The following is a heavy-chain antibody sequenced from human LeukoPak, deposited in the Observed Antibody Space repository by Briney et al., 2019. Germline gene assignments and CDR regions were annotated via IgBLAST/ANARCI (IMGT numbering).Heavy chain of an antibody. Sequence: SQTLSLTCAVSGGSISSGGYSWSWIRQPPGKGLEWIGYIYHSGSTYYNPSLKSRVTISVDRSKNQFSLKLSSVTAADTAVYYYARDLWAARNAFDIWGQGTMVTVSS. CDR1: GGSISSGGYS. J-gene: IGHJ3*02. CDR2: IYHSGST. V-gene: IGHV4-30-2*01. CDR3: ARDLWAARNAFDI. D-gene: IGHD2-15*01.